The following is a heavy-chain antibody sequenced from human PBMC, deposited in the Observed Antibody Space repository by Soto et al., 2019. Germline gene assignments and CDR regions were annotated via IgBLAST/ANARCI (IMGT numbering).Heavy chain of an antibody. CDR3: ARDPANLALAVAYFDS. D-gene: IGHD2-15*01. CDR1: GSSITNSFY. J-gene: IGHJ4*02. V-gene: IGHV4-38-2*02. Sequence: PSETLSLTCRVSGSSITNSFYWGWIRQSPEKGLEWIGSISHTGRTSYNPSLRSRVSISVDTSKDQFSLTLTSVTAADTAVYYCARDPANLALAVAYFDSWGQGRLVTVSS. CDR2: ISHTGRT.